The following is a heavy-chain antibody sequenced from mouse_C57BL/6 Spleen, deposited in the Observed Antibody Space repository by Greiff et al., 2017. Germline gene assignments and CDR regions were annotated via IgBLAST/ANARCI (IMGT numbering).Heavy chain of an antibody. CDR1: GYTFTSYW. CDR2: IDPSDSYT. CDR3: ARDYSNPRAFAY. V-gene: IGHV1-50*01. J-gene: IGHJ3*01. Sequence: QVQLQQPGAELVKPGASVKLSCKASGYTFTSYWMQWVKQRPGQGLEWIGEIDPSDSYTHYNQKFKGKATLTVDTSSSTAYMQLSSLTSEDSAVYYCARDYSNPRAFAYWGQGTLVTVSA. D-gene: IGHD2-5*01.